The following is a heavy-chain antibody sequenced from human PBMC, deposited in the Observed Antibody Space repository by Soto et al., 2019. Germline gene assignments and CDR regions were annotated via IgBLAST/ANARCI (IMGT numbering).Heavy chain of an antibody. CDR2: IYYSGST. J-gene: IGHJ6*02. D-gene: IGHD5-18*01. Sequence: SETLSLTCTVSGGSIRSGGYYWSWVRQSPTRGLEWIGNIYYSGSTYYNPSLKSRLTISVDTSKNQFSLNLSSVTAADTAVYYCARDRLMATAGTARHYFGLDVWGQGTTVTVS. CDR3: ARDRLMATAGTARHYFGLDV. V-gene: IGHV4-31*03. CDR1: GGSIRSGGYY.